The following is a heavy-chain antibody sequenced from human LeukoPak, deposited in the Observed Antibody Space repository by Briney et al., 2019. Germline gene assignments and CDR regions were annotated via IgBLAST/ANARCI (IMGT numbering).Heavy chain of an antibody. CDR1: GFTFDDYA. D-gene: IGHD5-18*01. CDR3: AISGYSYGFRDYYYYGMDV. Sequence: AGGSLRLSCAASGFTFDDYAMHWVRQAPGKGLEWVSLISGDGGSTYYADSVKGRFTISRDNSKNSLYLQMNSLRTEDTALYYCAISGYSYGFRDYYYYGMDVWGQGTTVTVSS. V-gene: IGHV3-43*02. J-gene: IGHJ6*02. CDR2: ISGDGGST.